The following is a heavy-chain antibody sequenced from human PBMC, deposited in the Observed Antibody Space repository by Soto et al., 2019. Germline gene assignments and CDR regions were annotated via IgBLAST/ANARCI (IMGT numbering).Heavy chain of an antibody. CDR3: ARERVYSDYMDV. CDR1: GFTFSSYW. J-gene: IGHJ6*03. V-gene: IGHV3-74*01. D-gene: IGHD6-13*01. CDR2: INSDGSST. Sequence: EVQLVESGGGLVQPGGSLRLSCAASGFTFSSYWMHWVRQAPGKGLVWVSRINSDGSSTSYADSEKGRFTISRDNAKNTMYLQMNSLRAEDTAVYYCARERVYSDYMDVWGKGTPVTVSS.